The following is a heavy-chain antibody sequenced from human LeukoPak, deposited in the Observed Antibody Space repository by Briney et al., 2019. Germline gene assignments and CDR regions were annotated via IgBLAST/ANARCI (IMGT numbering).Heavy chain of an antibody. D-gene: IGHD6-19*01. V-gene: IGHV1-2*06. Sequence: ASVKVSCKASGYTFTGYYMHWVRQAPGQGLEWMGRINPNSGGTNYAQKFQGRVTMTRDTSISTAYMELSRLRSDGTAVYYCARHIAVAAIYFAYWGRGTLVTVSS. CDR2: INPNSGGT. CDR3: ARHIAVAAIYFAY. J-gene: IGHJ4*02. CDR1: GYTFTGYY.